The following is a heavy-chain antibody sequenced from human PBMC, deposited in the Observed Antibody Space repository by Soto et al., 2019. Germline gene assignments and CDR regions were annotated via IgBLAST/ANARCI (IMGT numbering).Heavy chain of an antibody. V-gene: IGHV5-51*01. Sequence: LKISCKGSGYSFTSYWIGWVRQMPGKGLEWMGIIYPGDSDTRYSPSFQGQVTISADKSISTAYLQWSSLKASDTAMYYCARNGGRIAAAGPHYYYYGMDVWGQGTTVTVSS. CDR2: IYPGDSDT. CDR1: GYSFTSYW. J-gene: IGHJ6*02. CDR3: ARNGGRIAAAGPHYYYYGMDV. D-gene: IGHD6-13*01.